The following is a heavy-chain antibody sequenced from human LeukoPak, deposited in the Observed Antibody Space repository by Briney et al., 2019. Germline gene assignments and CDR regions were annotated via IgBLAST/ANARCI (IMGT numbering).Heavy chain of an antibody. Sequence: GGSLRLSCAASGFTFSSYGMSWVRQAPGKGLEWVSAISPSGRNTYYADSVKGRFIISRDNSKNMLYLQMSSLRAEDTAVYYCAKGGSDSSGYYSLYYYYYMDVWGKGATVTISS. V-gene: IGHV3-23*01. D-gene: IGHD3-22*01. CDR1: GFTFSSYG. J-gene: IGHJ6*03. CDR3: AKGGSDSSGYYSLYYYYYMDV. CDR2: ISPSGRNT.